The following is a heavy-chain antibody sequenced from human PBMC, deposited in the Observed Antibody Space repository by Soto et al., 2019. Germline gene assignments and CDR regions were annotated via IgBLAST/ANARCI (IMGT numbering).Heavy chain of an antibody. V-gene: IGHV1-69*02. J-gene: IGHJ4*02. D-gene: IGHD3-10*01. Sequence: ASVKVSCKASGGTFSSYTISWVRQAPGQGLEWMGRIIPILGIANYAQKFQGRVTITADKSTSTAYMELSSLRSEDTAVYYCAITYYYGSGSSYYFDYWGQGTLVTVSS. CDR1: GGTFSSYT. CDR3: AITYYYGSGSSYYFDY. CDR2: IIPILGIA.